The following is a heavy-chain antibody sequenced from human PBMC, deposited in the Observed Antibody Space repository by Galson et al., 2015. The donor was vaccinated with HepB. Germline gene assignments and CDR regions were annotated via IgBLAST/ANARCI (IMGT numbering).Heavy chain of an antibody. D-gene: IGHD3-10*01. J-gene: IGHJ3*02. CDR2: IQYDGNYK. V-gene: IGHV3-30*02. Sequence: LRLSCAASGFSFSGYGMRWVRQAPGKGLEWVAFIQYDGNYKWYADSVKGRFSIPRDNSRNTLYLQMNGLRAEDTAVHYCAKVLSGVTSGYDAFDIWGQGTMVTVSS. CDR3: AKVLSGVTSGYDAFDI. CDR1: GFSFSGYG.